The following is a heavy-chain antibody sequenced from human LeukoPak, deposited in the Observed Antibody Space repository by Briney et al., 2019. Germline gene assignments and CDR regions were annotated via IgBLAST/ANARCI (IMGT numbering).Heavy chain of an antibody. CDR3: AKGLDYYDSSGAFDI. V-gene: IGHV3-9*01. J-gene: IGHJ3*02. CDR1: GFTFDDYA. Sequence: GGSLRLSCAASGFTFDDYAMHWVRQAPGKGLEWASGISWNSGSIGYADSVKGRFTISRDNAKNSLYLQMNSLRAEDTALYYCAKGLDYYDSSGAFDIWGQGTMVTVSS. D-gene: IGHD3-22*01. CDR2: ISWNSGSI.